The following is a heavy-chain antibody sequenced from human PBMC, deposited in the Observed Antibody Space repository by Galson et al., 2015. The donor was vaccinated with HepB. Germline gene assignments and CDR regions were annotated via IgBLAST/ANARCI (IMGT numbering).Heavy chain of an antibody. J-gene: IGHJ4*02. Sequence: LVKPTQTLTLTCTFSGFSLSASGVGVGWIRQPPGKALEWLALIYWDDDKRYSPSLKSRLTITKDTSKNQVVLTMTNMDPVDTATYYCAHFVDTAMAPPFDYWGQGTLVTVSS. CDR1: GFSLSASGVG. CDR3: AHFVDTAMAPPFDY. D-gene: IGHD5-18*01. V-gene: IGHV2-5*02. CDR2: IYWDDDK.